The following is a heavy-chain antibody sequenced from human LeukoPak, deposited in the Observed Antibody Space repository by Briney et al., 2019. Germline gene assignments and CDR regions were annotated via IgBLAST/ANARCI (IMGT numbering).Heavy chain of an antibody. CDR3: AKGSGYDYPGFDY. CDR2: ISGSGGTT. V-gene: IGHV3-23*01. D-gene: IGHD3-22*01. Sequence: GGSLRLSCAASGFTFSNCVMNWVRQAPGKGLEWVSGISGSGGTTYYADSVKGRFTISRDNSKNTLYLQMNSLRAEDTAVYYCAKGSGYDYPGFDYWGQGTLVTVSS. CDR1: GFTFSNCV. J-gene: IGHJ4*02.